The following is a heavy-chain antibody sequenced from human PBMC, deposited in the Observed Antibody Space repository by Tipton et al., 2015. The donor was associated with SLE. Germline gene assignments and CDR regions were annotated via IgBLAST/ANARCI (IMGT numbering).Heavy chain of an antibody. CDR1: GGSISSYY. CDR3: ARATGYGSLLHGGV. CDR2: IYYSGST. V-gene: IGHV4-59*01. J-gene: IGHJ6*04. Sequence: TLSLTCTVSGGSISSYYWSWIRQPPGKGLEWIGYIYYSGSTNYNPSLKSRVTISVDTSKNQFSLKLSSVTAADTAVYYCARATGYGSLLHGGVWGKGTTVTVSS. D-gene: IGHD6-19*01.